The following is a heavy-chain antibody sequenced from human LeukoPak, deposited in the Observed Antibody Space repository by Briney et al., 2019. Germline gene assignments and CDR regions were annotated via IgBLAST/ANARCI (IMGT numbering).Heavy chain of an antibody. Sequence: PSETLSLTCTVSGGSISSYYWSWIRQPPVKGLEWIGYIYYSGSTNYNPSLKSRVTISVDTSKNQFSLKLSSVTAADTAAYYCARTTEGGYTYDYFYYYYMDVWGKGTTVTISS. J-gene: IGHJ6*03. D-gene: IGHD5-18*01. CDR1: GGSISSYY. V-gene: IGHV4-59*01. CDR3: ARTTEGGYTYDYFYYYYMDV. CDR2: IYYSGST.